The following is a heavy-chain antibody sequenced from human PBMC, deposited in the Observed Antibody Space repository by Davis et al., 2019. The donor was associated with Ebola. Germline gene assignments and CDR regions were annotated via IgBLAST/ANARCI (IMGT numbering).Heavy chain of an antibody. CDR2: IYPGDSDT. CDR1: GYSFTSYW. CDR3: ARGTSLARNFDY. V-gene: IGHV5-51*01. Sequence: GESLKISCKGSGYSFTSYWTAWVRQLPGKGLEWMGIIYPGDSDTRYSPSFQGQVTISADESFSTAYLQWRSLKASDTAMYYCARGTSLARNFDYWGQGTLVTVSS. J-gene: IGHJ4*02. D-gene: IGHD3-3*02.